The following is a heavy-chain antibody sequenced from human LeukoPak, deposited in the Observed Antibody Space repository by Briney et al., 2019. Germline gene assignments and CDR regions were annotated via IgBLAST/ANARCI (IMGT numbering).Heavy chain of an antibody. J-gene: IGHJ4*02. V-gene: IGHV3-33*01. CDR2: IWYDGSDK. CDR3: ARVGDGYDY. D-gene: IGHD5-24*01. CDR1: GFTFGGYG. Sequence: GGSLRLSCAASGFTFGGYGMHWVRQAPGKGLEWVAVIWYDGSDKYYADSVKGRFTISRDNSKNTLFLQMNSLRAEDTAVYYCARVGDGYDYWGQGTLVTVSS.